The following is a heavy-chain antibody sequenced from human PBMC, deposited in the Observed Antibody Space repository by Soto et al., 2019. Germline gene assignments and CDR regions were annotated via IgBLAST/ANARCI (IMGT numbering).Heavy chain of an antibody. Sequence: GGSLRLSCAASGFTVSSYHMSWVRQAPGKGLEWVSVIYSAGSADFADSVKGRFTISRDNSKNTLYLQMSSLRAEDTAVYYCARDGSSWSNWFDPWGQGTLVTVAS. CDR3: ARDGSSWSNWFDP. J-gene: IGHJ5*02. CDR2: IYSAGSA. D-gene: IGHD6-13*01. CDR1: GFTVSSYH. V-gene: IGHV3-66*01.